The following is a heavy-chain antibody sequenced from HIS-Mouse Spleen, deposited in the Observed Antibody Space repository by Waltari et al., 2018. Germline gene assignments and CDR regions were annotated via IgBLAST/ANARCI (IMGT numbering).Heavy chain of an antibody. CDR2: IYYSGST. V-gene: IGHV4-39*07. J-gene: IGHJ2*01. CDR3: AREIPYSSSWYDWYFDL. Sequence: QLQLQESGPGLVKPSETLSLTCTVSGCSIRSSSSYWGWIRQPPRKGLEWIGRIYYSGSTYYNPSLKSRVTISVDTSKNQFSLKLSSVTAADTAVYYCAREIPYSSSWYDWYFDLWGRGTLVTVSS. D-gene: IGHD6-13*01. CDR1: GCSIRSSSSY.